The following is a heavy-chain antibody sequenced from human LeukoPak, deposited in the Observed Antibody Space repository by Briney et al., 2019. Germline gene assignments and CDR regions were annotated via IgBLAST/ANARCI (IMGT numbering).Heavy chain of an antibody. Sequence: PSETLSLTCAVYGGSFSGYYWSWIRQPPGKGLEWIGEINHSGSTNYNPSLKSRVTMSVDTSKYQFSLKLSSVTAADTAVYYCARDLYCSGGSCRYYYYGMDVWGQGTTVTVSS. D-gene: IGHD2-15*01. CDR1: GGSFSGYY. J-gene: IGHJ6*02. CDR2: INHSGST. V-gene: IGHV4-34*01. CDR3: ARDLYCSGGSCRYYYYGMDV.